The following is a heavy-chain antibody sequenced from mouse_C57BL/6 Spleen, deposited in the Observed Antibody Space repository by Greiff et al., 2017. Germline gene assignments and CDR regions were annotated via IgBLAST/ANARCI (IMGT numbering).Heavy chain of an antibody. Sequence: VKVVESGAELVKPGASVKISCKASGYAFSSYWMNWVKQRPGKGLEWIGQIYPGDGDTNYNGKFKGKATLTADKSSSTAYMQLSSLTSEDSAVYFCARTGITTVDAMDYWGQGTSVTVSS. CDR3: ARTGITTVDAMDY. CDR1: GYAFSSYW. J-gene: IGHJ4*01. D-gene: IGHD1-1*01. CDR2: IYPGDGDT. V-gene: IGHV1-80*01.